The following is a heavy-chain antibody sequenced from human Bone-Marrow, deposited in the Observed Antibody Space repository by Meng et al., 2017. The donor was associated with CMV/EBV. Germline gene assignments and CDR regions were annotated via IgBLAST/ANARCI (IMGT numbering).Heavy chain of an antibody. J-gene: IGHJ4*02. D-gene: IGHD6-19*01. CDR1: GFTFSSYW. CDR2: INQNGIEK. CDR3: VRDLGDGYSSGWYSANFDY. V-gene: IGHV3-7*01. Sequence: GESLKISCAASGFTFSSYWMSWVRQAPGKGLEWVAHINQNGIEKYYVDSVKGRFTMSRDNAKNSLYLQMNSLRAEDTAVYYCVRDLGDGYSSGWYSANFDYWARAPWSPSPQ.